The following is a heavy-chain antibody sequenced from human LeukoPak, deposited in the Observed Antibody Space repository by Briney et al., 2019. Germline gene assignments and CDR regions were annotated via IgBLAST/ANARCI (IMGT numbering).Heavy chain of an antibody. CDR3: ARELGRNAFDI. CDR1: GYTFTDNH. CDR2: INPNSGGT. V-gene: IGHV1-2*02. Sequence: ASVKVSCKASGYTFTDNHMYWIRQAPGQGPECMGWINPNSGGTNYAQRFQGGITMTRDTSISTAYMELSRLTSDDTAIYFCARELGRNAFDIWGQGTMVTVSP. D-gene: IGHD7-27*01. J-gene: IGHJ3*02.